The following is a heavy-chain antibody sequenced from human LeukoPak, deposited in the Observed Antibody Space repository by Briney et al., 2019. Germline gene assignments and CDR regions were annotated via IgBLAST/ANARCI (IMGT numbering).Heavy chain of an antibody. V-gene: IGHV3-7*03. CDR3: ARGYDILTGYEIGDY. D-gene: IGHD3-9*01. Sequence: GGSLRLSCAASGFTFSSYWMSWVRQAPGKGLEWVANIKQDGSEKYYVDSVKGRFTISRDNAKNSLYLQMNSLRAEDTAVYYCARGYDILTGYEIGDYWGQGTLVTVSS. CDR2: IKQDGSEK. CDR1: GFTFSSYW. J-gene: IGHJ4*02.